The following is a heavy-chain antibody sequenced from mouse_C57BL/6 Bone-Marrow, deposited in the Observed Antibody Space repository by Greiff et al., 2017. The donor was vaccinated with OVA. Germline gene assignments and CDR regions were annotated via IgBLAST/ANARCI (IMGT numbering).Heavy chain of an antibody. CDR1: GYTFTDYE. Sequence: QVQLQQSGAELVRPGASVTLSCKASGYTFTDYEMHWVKQTPVHGLEWIGAIGPETGGTAYNQKFKGKAILTADKSSSTAYMELRILTSEDSAVYYCTRIYYGSSFAYWGQGTLVTVSA. D-gene: IGHD1-1*01. V-gene: IGHV1-15*01. J-gene: IGHJ3*01. CDR2: IGPETGGT. CDR3: TRIYYGSSFAY.